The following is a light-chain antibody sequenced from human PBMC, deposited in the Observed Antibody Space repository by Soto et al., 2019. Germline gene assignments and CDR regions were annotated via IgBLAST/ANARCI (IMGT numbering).Light chain of an antibody. CDR2: YDS. CDR3: QVWDSSSDHVV. CDR1: NIGSKS. J-gene: IGLJ2*01. V-gene: IGLV3-21*04. Sequence: YELTQPPSVSVAPGKTARITCGGDNIGSKSVHWYQQKPGQAPVLVIYYDSDRPSGIPERFSGSNSGNTATLTISRVEAGDEADYYCQVWDSSSDHVVFGGGTQLTVL.